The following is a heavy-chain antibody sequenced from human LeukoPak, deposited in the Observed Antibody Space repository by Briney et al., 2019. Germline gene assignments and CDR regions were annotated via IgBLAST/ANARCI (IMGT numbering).Heavy chain of an antibody. CDR1: GYSFTNYW. CDR3: ARLSVIAADGTHYFDY. CDR2: IYPGDSDS. V-gene: IGHV5-51*01. Sequence: GGSLKISCKGSGYSFTNYWIGWVRQMPGKGLEWMGIIYPGDSDSRNSPSFQAQVSISADKSINTAYLQWSSQKASDTAMYYCARLSVIAADGTHYFDYWGQGTLVTVSS. D-gene: IGHD6-13*01. J-gene: IGHJ4*02.